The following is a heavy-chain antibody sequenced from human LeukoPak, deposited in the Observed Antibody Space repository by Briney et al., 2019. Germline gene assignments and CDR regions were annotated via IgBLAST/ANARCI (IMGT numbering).Heavy chain of an antibody. CDR1: GGSFSSYY. CDR3: ANGWGYGSGGSCFRYFDL. D-gene: IGHD2-15*01. Sequence: PSGTLSLTCTASGGSFSSYYWSWIRQPPGKGLEWVGYIYYSGSTNYNASLKSRVTISVDTYKNQFSLKLSSVTAADTAVYYCANGWGYGSGGSCFRYFDLWGRGTLVTVSS. V-gene: IGHV4-59*01. CDR2: IYYSGST. J-gene: IGHJ2*01.